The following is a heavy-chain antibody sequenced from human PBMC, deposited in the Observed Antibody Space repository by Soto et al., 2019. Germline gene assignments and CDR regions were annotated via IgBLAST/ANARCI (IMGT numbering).Heavy chain of an antibody. V-gene: IGHV1-69*01. CDR3: VREVDTTGSYSWFDP. CDR2: FVPVFGSA. Sequence: QVQLVQSGAEVKKPGSSVRVSCKASGAAFNTITINWVRQAPGQGLEWMGGFVPVFGSATYAQKFQGRVAITADASTSTFYMELSRLNSEDTALYYCVREVDTTGSYSWFDPWGQGTLVTVSS. CDR1: GAAFNTIT. D-gene: IGHD3-9*01. J-gene: IGHJ5*02.